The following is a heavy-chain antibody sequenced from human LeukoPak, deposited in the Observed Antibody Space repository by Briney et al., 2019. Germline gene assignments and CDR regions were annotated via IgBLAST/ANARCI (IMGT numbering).Heavy chain of an antibody. J-gene: IGHJ5*02. V-gene: IGHV4-39*02. CDR1: GGSISSSSYY. Sequence: SETLSLTCTVSGGSISSSSYYWGWIRQPPGKGLEWIGSIYYSGSTYYNPSLKSRVTISVDTSKNQFSLKLSSVTAADTAVYYCARDGVLTIFGVVIGSWFDPWGQGTLVTVSS. CDR2: IYYSGST. D-gene: IGHD3-3*01. CDR3: ARDGVLTIFGVVIGSWFDP.